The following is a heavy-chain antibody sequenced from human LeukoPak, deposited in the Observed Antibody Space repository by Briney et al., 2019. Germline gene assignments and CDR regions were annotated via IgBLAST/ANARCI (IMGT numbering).Heavy chain of an antibody. CDR1: GGSISSYY. J-gene: IGHJ3*02. V-gene: IGHV4-59*08. Sequence: SETLSLTCTVPGGSISSYYWSWIRQPPGKGLEWIGYIYYSGSTNYNPSLKSRVTISVDTSKNQFSLKLSSVTAADTAVYYCARLITMVRGVDDAFDIWGQGTMVTVSS. CDR2: IYYSGST. D-gene: IGHD3-10*01. CDR3: ARLITMVRGVDDAFDI.